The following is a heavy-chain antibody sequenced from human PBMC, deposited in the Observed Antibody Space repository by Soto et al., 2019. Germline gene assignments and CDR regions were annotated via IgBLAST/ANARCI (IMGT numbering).Heavy chain of an antibody. CDR1: GGSFSGYY. Sequence: SETLSLTCAVYGGSFSGYYWSWIRQPPGKGLEWIGEINHSGSTNYNPSLKSRVTISVDTSKNQFSLKLSSVTAADTAVYYCARSSKYCSGGSCYYRDAFDIWGQGTMVTVSS. V-gene: IGHV4-34*01. CDR3: ARSSKYCSGGSCYYRDAFDI. D-gene: IGHD2-15*01. J-gene: IGHJ3*02. CDR2: INHSGST.